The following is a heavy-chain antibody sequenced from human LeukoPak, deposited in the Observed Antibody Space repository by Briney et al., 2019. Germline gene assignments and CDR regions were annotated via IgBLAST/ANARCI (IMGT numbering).Heavy chain of an antibody. V-gene: IGHV3-74*01. CDR3: ARGHASGWTRDPFDL. Sequence: GGSLTLSCAASGFTFNKYWMHWVRQAPGQGLMWVSHVNEDGSRTTYADSVKGRFTVSRDNARNTLYLQMNSLGVDDTAVYYCARGHASGWTRDPFDLCGQGTMLTVSS. D-gene: IGHD6-19*01. CDR2: VNEDGSRT. J-gene: IGHJ3*01. CDR1: GFTFNKYW.